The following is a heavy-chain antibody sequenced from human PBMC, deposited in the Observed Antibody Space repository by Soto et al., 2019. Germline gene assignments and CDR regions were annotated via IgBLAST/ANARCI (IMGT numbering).Heavy chain of an antibody. CDR1: GGSISSYY. CDR2: IYYSGST. Sequence: SETLSLTCTVSGGSISSYYWSWIRQPPGKGLEWIGYIYYSGSTNYNPSLKSRVTISVDTSKNQFSLKLSSVTAADTALYYCARDPAMVGATTFAYWGQGKLVTVSS. D-gene: IGHD1-26*01. V-gene: IGHV4-59*01. CDR3: ARDPAMVGATTFAY. J-gene: IGHJ4*02.